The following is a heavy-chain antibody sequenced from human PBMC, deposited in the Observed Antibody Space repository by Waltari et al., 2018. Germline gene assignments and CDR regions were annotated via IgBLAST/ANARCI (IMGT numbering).Heavy chain of an antibody. J-gene: IGHJ3*02. Sequence: EVQLVESGGVVVQPGGSLRLSCAASGFTFDDYTMHWVRQAPGKGLEWVSLISWDGGSTYYADSVKGRFTISRDNSKNSLYLQMNSLRTEDTAWYYCAKFHGAPDAFDIWGQGTMVTVSS. D-gene: IGHD1-26*01. CDR1: GFTFDDYT. CDR2: ISWDGGST. V-gene: IGHV3-43*01. CDR3: AKFHGAPDAFDI.